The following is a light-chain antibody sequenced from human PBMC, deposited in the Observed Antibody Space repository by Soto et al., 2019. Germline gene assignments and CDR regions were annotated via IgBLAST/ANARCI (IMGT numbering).Light chain of an antibody. V-gene: IGKV3-20*01. Sequence: EIVLTQSPATLSLSPWERATLSCRASQSFSGNYLTWYQHKPVQAPRLLIYGSYHRATGIPDRFSGSGSGTDFSLTITRLEPEDFAVYYCQQYGDSLSITFGQGTRLEIK. J-gene: IGKJ5*01. CDR1: QSFSGNY. CDR3: QQYGDSLSIT. CDR2: GSY.